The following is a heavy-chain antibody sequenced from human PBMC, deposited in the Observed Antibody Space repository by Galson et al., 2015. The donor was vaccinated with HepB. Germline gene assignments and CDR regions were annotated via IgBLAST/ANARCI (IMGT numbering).Heavy chain of an antibody. J-gene: IGHJ4*02. D-gene: IGHD6-6*01. CDR2: INPSGGST. Sequence: CKASGYTFTSYYMHWVRQAPGQGLEWMGIINPSGGSTSYAQKFQGRVTMTRDTSTSTVYMELSSLRSEDTAVYYCARSSSLYYFDYWGQGTLVTVSS. CDR3: ARSSSLYYFDY. V-gene: IGHV1-46*01. CDR1: GYTFTSYY.